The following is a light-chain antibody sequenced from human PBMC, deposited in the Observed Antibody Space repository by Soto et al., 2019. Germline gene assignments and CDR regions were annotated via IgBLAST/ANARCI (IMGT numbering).Light chain of an antibody. Sequence: DIQLTQAPSFLSASAGDRVSITCRASQAISSYLAWYQQKPGRAPKLLIYAASTLQSGVPSRFSGSGSGTEFTLTITSLQPEDFATYYCQQLNSFPITFGQGTDWRL. CDR1: QAISSY. V-gene: IGKV1-9*01. J-gene: IGKJ5*01. CDR2: AAS. CDR3: QQLNSFPIT.